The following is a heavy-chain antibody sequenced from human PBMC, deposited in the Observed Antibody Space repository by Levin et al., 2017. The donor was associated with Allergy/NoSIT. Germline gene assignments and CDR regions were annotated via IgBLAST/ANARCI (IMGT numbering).Heavy chain of an antibody. CDR1: DGYISSSRYY. Sequence: NASETLSLTCTVSDGYISSSRYYWGWIRQPPGRGLEWIGSIDNSGRSYYSPSLRSRVTISVDTSQNQVSLKLSSVTAADTAVYYCARHTPLLWFGANYWGQGTLVTVSS. D-gene: IGHD3-10*01. CDR3: ARHTPLLWFGANY. J-gene: IGHJ4*02. CDR2: IDNSGRS. V-gene: IGHV4-39*01.